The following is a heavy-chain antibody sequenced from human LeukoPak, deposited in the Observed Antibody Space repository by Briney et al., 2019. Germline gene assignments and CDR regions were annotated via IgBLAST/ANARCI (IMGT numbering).Heavy chain of an antibody. D-gene: IGHD3-22*01. V-gene: IGHV1-2*02. J-gene: IGHJ4*02. CDR2: INPNSGGT. CDR1: GYTFTGYY. Sequence: GASVKVSCKAFGYTFTGYYMHWVRQAPGQGLEWMGWINPNSGGTNYAQKFQGRVTMTRDTSISTAYMELSRLRSDDTAVYYCARDERYDSSGYPFDYWGQGTLVTVSS. CDR3: ARDERYDSSGYPFDY.